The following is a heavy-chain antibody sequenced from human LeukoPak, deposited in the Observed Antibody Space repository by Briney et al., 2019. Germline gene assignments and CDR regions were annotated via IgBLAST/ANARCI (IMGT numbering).Heavy chain of an antibody. V-gene: IGHV3-30-3*01. J-gene: IGHJ5*02. Sequence: GGSLRLSCAASGFTFSSYEMNWVRQAPGKGLEWVAVISYDGSNKYYADSVKGRFTISRDNSKNTLYLQMNSLRAEDTAVYYCARVQGNWFDPWGQGTLVTVSS. CDR1: GFTFSSYE. CDR3: ARVQGNWFDP. CDR2: ISYDGSNK.